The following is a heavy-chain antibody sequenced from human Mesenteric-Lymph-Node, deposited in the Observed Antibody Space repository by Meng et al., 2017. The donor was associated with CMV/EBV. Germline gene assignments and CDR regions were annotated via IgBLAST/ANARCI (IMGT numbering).Heavy chain of an antibody. D-gene: IGHD5-18*01. CDR1: GYTFTSYY. J-gene: IGHJ4*02. Sequence: ASVKVSCKASGYTFTSYYVQWVRQAPGQGPEWMGLINPSDGSTSYAQKFLDRVTMTRDTSTSTVYMDLSSLRSDDTAVYYCAIGGHSYGSHTSLGFWGQGTLVTVSS. CDR2: INPSDGST. CDR3: AIGGHSYGSHTSLGF. V-gene: IGHV1-46*01.